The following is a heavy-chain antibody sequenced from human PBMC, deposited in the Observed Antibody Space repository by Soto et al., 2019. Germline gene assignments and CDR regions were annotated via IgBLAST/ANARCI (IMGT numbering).Heavy chain of an antibody. D-gene: IGHD6-13*01. J-gene: IGHJ1*01. CDR1: GFTFRDYD. V-gene: IGHV3-11*01. CDR3: SRKGPRAAGQNH. Sequence: PGGSLRLSCSASGFTFRDYDMCWIRQAPGKGLEWVSCISSSGTATYYADSVKGRFTISRDNAKNSLYVEMNSLRVEDSAVYYCSRKGPRAAGQNHWGQGTLVTVSS. CDR2: ISSSGTAT.